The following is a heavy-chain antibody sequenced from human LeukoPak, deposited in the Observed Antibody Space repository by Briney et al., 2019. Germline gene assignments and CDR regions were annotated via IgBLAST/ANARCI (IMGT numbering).Heavy chain of an antibody. CDR2: IYYTGYT. CDR3: ARDQRGIYALDI. J-gene: IGHJ3*02. V-gene: IGHV4-59*01. D-gene: IGHD2/OR15-2a*01. Sequence: SETLSLTCTVSGGSISSYYWNWIRQPPGKGLEWIGYIYYTGYTNYNPSLKSRVTISVGTSKKQFSLKLNSVTAADTAVYYCARDQRGIYALDIWGQGTMVTVSS. CDR1: GGSISSYY.